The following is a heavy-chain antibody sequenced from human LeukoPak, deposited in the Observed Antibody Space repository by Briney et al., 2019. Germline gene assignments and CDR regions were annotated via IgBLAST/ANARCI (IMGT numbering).Heavy chain of an antibody. CDR3: AREGPLATIGLDY. J-gene: IGHJ4*02. V-gene: IGHV3-7*01. CDR1: RFTFSSLW. Sequence: GRCLRLSCASSRFTFSSLWIRCVRQARARASEWVANIKQEGSEKYYIDSVEDRFTISRDNAKDSLYRQMNSEIAEHTAVYYWAREGPLATIGLDYWGQGTLVTVSS. CDR2: IKQEGSEK. D-gene: IGHD5-24*01.